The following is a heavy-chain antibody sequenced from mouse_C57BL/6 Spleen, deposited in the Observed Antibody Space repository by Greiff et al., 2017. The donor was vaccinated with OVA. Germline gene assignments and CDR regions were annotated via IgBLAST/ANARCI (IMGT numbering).Heavy chain of an antibody. CDR2: IRSKSNNYAT. CDR1: GFSFNTYA. D-gene: IGHD2-3*01. V-gene: IGHV10-1*01. Sequence: EVKLMESGGGLVQPKRSLKLSCAASGFSFNTYAMNWVRQAPGKGLEWVARIRSKSNNYATYYADSVKDRFTISRDDSESMLYLQMNNLKTEDTAMYYCVRHDAFMDYWGQGTSVTVSS. CDR3: VRHDAFMDY. J-gene: IGHJ4*01.